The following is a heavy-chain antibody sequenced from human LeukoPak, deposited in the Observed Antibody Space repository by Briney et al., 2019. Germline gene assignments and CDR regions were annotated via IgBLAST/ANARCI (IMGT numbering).Heavy chain of an antibody. V-gene: IGHV4-59*01. Sequence: SQTLSLTCAVYGGSFSGYYWSWIRQPPGKGLEWIGYISYIGSTNYNPSLKSRVTISVDTSKNQLSLKLNSVTTADTAVYYCARVTDWNDFDYWGQGTLVTVSS. D-gene: IGHD1-1*01. CDR3: ARVTDWNDFDY. J-gene: IGHJ4*02. CDR2: ISYIGST. CDR1: GGSFSGYY.